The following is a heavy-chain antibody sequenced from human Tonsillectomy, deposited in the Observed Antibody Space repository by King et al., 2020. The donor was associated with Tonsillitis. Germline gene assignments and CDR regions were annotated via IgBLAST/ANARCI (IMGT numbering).Heavy chain of an antibody. Sequence: VQLVESGGGLVQPGGSLRLSCAASGFTFDDYAMHWVRQAPGKGLEWVSGISWNSGSLGYADSVKGRFTISRDNAEHSLYLQMNSLRAEDTALYHCARTYCSSSSCYPARFDYWGQGALVTVSS. V-gene: IGHV3-9*01. CDR1: GFTFDDYA. CDR2: ISWNSGSL. D-gene: IGHD2-2*01. J-gene: IGHJ4*02. CDR3: ARTYCSSSSCYPARFDY.